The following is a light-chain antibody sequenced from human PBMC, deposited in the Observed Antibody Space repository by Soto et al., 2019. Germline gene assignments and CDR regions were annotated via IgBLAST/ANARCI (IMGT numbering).Light chain of an antibody. V-gene: IGKV1-9*01. Sequence: LSPASLSVSKGDRVTITCRASQGISSYLAWYQQKPGKAPKLLIYAASTLPSGVPSRFSGSGSGTDFTLTISSLQPEDFATYYCQQLNSYPLTFGGGTKVDIK. CDR1: QGISSY. CDR3: QQLNSYPLT. J-gene: IGKJ4*01. CDR2: AAS.